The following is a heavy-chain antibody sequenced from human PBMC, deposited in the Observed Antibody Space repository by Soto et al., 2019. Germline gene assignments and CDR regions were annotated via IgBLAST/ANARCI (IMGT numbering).Heavy chain of an antibody. CDR1: GFTFSDYY. J-gene: IGHJ4*02. CDR2: ISSSGSTI. CDR3: SSSVSAVRGVKYYFDY. V-gene: IGHV3-11*01. Sequence: GGSLRLSCAASGFTFSDYYMSWIRQAPGKGLEWVSYISSSGSTIYYSDSVKGRFTISRDNAKNSLYLHMNSLRAEDTAVYYCSSSVSAVRGVKYYFDYWGQGTLVPVSS. D-gene: IGHD3-10*01.